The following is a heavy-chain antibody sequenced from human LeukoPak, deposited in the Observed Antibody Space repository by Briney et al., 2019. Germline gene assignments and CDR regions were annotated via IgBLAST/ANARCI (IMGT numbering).Heavy chain of an antibody. Sequence: GGSLRLSCAASGFTVSSNYMSWVRQAPGKGLEWVAVISYDGSNKYYADSVKGRFTISRDNSKNTLYLQMNSLRAEDTAVYYCARDIAVAEDYFDYWGQGTLVTVSS. CDR3: ARDIAVAEDYFDY. CDR1: GFTVSSNY. CDR2: ISYDGSNK. D-gene: IGHD6-19*01. V-gene: IGHV3-30*03. J-gene: IGHJ4*02.